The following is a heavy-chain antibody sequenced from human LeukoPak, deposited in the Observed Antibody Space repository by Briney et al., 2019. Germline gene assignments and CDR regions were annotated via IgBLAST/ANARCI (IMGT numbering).Heavy chain of an antibody. Sequence: GGSLRLSCAASGFTFSSYAMSWVRQAPGKGLEWVSAISGSGGSTYYADSVKGRFTISRDNSKNTLYLQMNSLRAEDTAVYYCANLAAVQWELLGWFDPWGQGTLVTVSS. J-gene: IGHJ5*02. CDR1: GFTFSSYA. V-gene: IGHV3-23*01. CDR3: ANLAAVQWELLGWFDP. D-gene: IGHD1-26*01. CDR2: ISGSGGST.